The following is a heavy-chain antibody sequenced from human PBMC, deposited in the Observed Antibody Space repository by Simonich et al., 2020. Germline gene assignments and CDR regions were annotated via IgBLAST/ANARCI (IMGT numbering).Heavy chain of an antibody. CDR3: ARDVDTAMVFDY. D-gene: IGHD5-18*01. CDR1: GFTFSSYS. CDR2: ISSRSRYI. V-gene: IGHV3-21*01. J-gene: IGHJ4*02. Sequence: EVQLVESGGGLVKPGGSLRLSCAASGFTFSSYSMNCVRQAPGKGLGGVSSISSRSRYIYYADSLKGRFTISRDNAKNSLYLQMNSLRAEDTAVYYCARDVDTAMVFDYWGQGTLVTVSS.